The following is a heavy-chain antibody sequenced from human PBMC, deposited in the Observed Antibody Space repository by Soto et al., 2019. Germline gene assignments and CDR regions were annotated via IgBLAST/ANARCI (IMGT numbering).Heavy chain of an antibody. CDR1: GGSFSGYY. V-gene: IGHV4-34*01. J-gene: IGHJ4*02. CDR3: ARGRLSQPFDFDY. Sequence: SETLSLTCAVYGGSFSGYYWSWIRQPPGKGLEWIGEINHSGSTNYNPSLKSRVTISVDTSKNQFSLKLSSVTAADTAVYYCARGRLSQPFDFDYWGQGTLVTVSS. CDR2: INHSGST.